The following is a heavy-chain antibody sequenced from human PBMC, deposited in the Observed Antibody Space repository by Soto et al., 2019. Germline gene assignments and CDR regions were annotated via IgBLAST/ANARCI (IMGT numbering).Heavy chain of an antibody. J-gene: IGHJ4*02. D-gene: IGHD3-3*01. CDR1: GYTFTSYG. Sequence: ASVKVSCKASGYTFTSYGISWVRQAPGQGLEWMGWISAYNGNTNYAQKLQGRVTMTTDTSTSTAYMELRSLRSDDTAVYYCAMQSNYDFWSGYSYYFDYWGQGTLVTVSS. V-gene: IGHV1-18*01. CDR2: ISAYNGNT. CDR3: AMQSNYDFWSGYSYYFDY.